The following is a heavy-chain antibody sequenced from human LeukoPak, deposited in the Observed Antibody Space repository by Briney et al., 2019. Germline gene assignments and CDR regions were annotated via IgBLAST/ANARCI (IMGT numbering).Heavy chain of an antibody. CDR1: GGTFSSYA. J-gene: IGHJ4*02. CDR3: ARGGLRFLEFDY. CDR2: IIPIFGTA. Sequence: ASVKVSCKASGGTFSSYANSWVRQAPGQGLEWMGGIIPIFGTANYAQKFQGRVTITADESTSTAYMELSSLRSEDTAVYYCARGGLRFLEFDYWGQGTLVTVSS. D-gene: IGHD3-3*01. V-gene: IGHV1-69*13.